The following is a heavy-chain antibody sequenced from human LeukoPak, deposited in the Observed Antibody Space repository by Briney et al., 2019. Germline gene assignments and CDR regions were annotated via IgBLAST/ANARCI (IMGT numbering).Heavy chain of an antibody. CDR1: GFTFSTYS. V-gene: IGHV3-21*01. D-gene: IGHD2/OR15-2a*01. CDR3: ARDRCKTSPYYYVDV. J-gene: IGHJ6*03. Sequence: GGSLRLSCAVSGFTFSTYSMHWVRQAPGKGLEWVSSISSSSSYMNYADSVKGRFTISRDNAENSLYLQMNSLRAEDTAVYYCARDRCKTSPYYYVDVWGKGTTVTVSS. CDR2: ISSSSSYM.